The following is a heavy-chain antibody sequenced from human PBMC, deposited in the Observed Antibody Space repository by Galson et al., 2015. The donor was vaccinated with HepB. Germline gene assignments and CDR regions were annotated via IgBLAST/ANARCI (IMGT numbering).Heavy chain of an antibody. CDR3: ARHVSTRYFDSSALRGGHDY. D-gene: IGHD3-22*01. Sequence: ETLSLTCTVSGGSISSNNFYWGWVRQPPGKGLEWIGSIYYRGSTSYDPSLKSRVTISVDTSKNQFSLKLSSVTAADTGVYYCARHVSTRYFDSSALRGGHDYWGQGILVTVSS. CDR1: GGSISSNNFY. J-gene: IGHJ4*02. V-gene: IGHV4-39*01. CDR2: IYYRGST.